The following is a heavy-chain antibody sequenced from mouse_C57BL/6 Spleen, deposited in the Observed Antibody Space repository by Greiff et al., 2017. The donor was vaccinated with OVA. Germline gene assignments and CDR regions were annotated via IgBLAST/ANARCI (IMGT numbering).Heavy chain of an antibody. Sequence: EVKLVESGGGLVKPGGSLKLSCAASGFTFSDYGMHWVRQAPEKGLEWVAYISSGSSTIYYADTVKGRFTISRDNAKNTLFLQMTSLRSEDTAMYYCARPYYDYDGYCDYWGQGTTLTVSS. CDR3: ARPYYDYDGYCDY. J-gene: IGHJ2*01. CDR1: GFTFSDYG. D-gene: IGHD2-4*01. V-gene: IGHV5-17*01. CDR2: ISSGSSTI.